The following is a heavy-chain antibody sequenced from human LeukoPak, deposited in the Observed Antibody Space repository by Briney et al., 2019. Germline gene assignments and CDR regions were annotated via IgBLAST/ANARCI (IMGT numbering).Heavy chain of an antibody. CDR3: ARQRDDAFDI. V-gene: IGHV4-59*01. D-gene: IGHD5-24*01. Sequence: SETLSLTCTVSGGSISSYYWSWIRQPPGKGLEWIGYIYYSGSTNYNPSLKSRVTISVDTSKNQFSLKLSSVTAADTAVYFFARQRDDAFDIWGQGTMVTVSS. CDR2: IYYSGST. J-gene: IGHJ3*02. CDR1: GGSISSYY.